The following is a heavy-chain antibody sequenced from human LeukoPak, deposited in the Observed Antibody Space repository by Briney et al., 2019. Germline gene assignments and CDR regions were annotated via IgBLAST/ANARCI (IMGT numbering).Heavy chain of an antibody. D-gene: IGHD3-3*01. V-gene: IGHV4-4*02. J-gene: IGHJ6*02. CDR2: IYHTGSV. CDR1: GGSINSNYW. Sequence: SETLSLTCAVSGGSINSNYWWTWVRQSPGKGLEWIGEIYHTGSVNYNLSLESRVTISRDRSKNQFSLMLRSVTTADTAVYYCARINDFWSGPTLDVWGQGTTVTVSS. CDR3: ARINDFWSGPTLDV.